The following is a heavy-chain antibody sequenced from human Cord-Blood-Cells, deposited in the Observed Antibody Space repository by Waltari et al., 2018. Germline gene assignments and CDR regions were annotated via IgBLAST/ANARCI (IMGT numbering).Heavy chain of an antibody. CDR2: ISWDGGST. J-gene: IGHJ3*02. D-gene: IGHD3-10*01. Sequence: EVQLVESGGVVVQPGGSLRLSCAASGFTFDDYAMQWVSQAPGKGLEWVSLISWDGGSTYYADSVKGRFTISRDNSKNSLYLQMNSLRAEDTALYYCARGGSGRDAFDIWGQGTMVTVSS. CDR1: GFTFDDYA. V-gene: IGHV3-43D*03. CDR3: ARGGSGRDAFDI.